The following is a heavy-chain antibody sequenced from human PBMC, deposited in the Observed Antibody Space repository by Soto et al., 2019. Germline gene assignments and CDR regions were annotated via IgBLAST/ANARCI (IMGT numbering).Heavy chain of an antibody. CDR3: ARRYSSSWSGFDP. Sequence: PGGSLRLSCAASGVTFSSYWMSWVRQAPGKGLELVANIKQDGGEKYYVDSVKGRFTISRDNAKNSLYLQMNSLRVEDTALYYCARRYSSSWSGFDPWGQGTLVTVSS. CDR1: GVTFSSYW. J-gene: IGHJ5*02. CDR2: IKQDGGEK. V-gene: IGHV3-7*01. D-gene: IGHD6-13*01.